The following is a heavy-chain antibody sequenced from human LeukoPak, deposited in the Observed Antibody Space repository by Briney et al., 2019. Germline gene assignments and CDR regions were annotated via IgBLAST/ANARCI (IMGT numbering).Heavy chain of an antibody. V-gene: IGHV3-7*03. CDR1: GFTFSSFW. Sequence: PGESLRLACAASGFTFSSFWMNWVRQAPGKGLEWVANIKQDGSERNYVDSVKGRSTISRDNAKNSLFLQMNSLRVEGTAVYYCARGGTRGYSPVDYWGQGILVTVSS. J-gene: IGHJ4*02. CDR2: IKQDGSER. CDR3: ARGGTRGYSPVDY. D-gene: IGHD5-18*01.